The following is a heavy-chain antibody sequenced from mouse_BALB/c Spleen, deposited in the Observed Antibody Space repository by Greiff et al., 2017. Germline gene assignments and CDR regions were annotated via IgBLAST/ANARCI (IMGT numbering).Heavy chain of an antibody. V-gene: IGHV5-6-4*01. CDR1: GFTFSSYT. CDR2: ISSGGSYT. J-gene: IGHJ4*01. D-gene: IGHD1-2*01. CDR3: TRETTAPYYAMDY. Sequence: EVQLVESGGGLVKPGGSLKLSCAASGFTFSSYTMSWVRQTPEKRLEWVATISSGGSYTYYPDSVKGRFTISRNNAKNTLYLQMSSLKSEDTAMYYCTRETTAPYYAMDYWGQGTSVTVSS.